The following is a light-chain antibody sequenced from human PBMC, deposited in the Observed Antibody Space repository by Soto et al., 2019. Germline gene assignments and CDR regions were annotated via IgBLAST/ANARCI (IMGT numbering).Light chain of an antibody. CDR2: SNN. J-gene: IGLJ2*01. V-gene: IGLV1-44*01. CDR3: AAWDDSLNGPV. Sequence: QLVLTQPPSASGTPGQRVTISCSGSSSNIGSNTVNWYQQLPGTAPKLLIYSNNQRPSGVPDRFSGSKSGTSASLAISGLQSEDEAGYHCAAWDDSLNGPVFGGGTKLTVL. CDR1: SSNIGSNT.